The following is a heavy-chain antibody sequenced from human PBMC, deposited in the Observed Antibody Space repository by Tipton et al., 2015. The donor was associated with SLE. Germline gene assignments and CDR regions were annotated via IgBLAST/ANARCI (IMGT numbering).Heavy chain of an antibody. J-gene: IGHJ3*02. D-gene: IGHD6-13*01. V-gene: IGHV4-39*01. Sequence: TLSLTCTVSGGSISSSSYYWGWIRQPPGKGLEWIGSIYYSGSTYYNLSLKSRVTISVDTSKNQFSLKLSSVTAADTAVYYCVRLRLVHSWHVGAFDIWGQGTMVTVSS. CDR3: VRLRLVHSWHVGAFDI. CDR1: GGSISSSSYY. CDR2: IYYSGST.